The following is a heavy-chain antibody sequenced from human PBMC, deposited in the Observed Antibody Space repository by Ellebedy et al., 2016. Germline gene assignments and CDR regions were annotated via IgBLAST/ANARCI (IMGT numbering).Heavy chain of an antibody. CDR3: ARGIAARRVYGMDV. CDR1: GGSFSGYY. V-gene: IGHV4-34*01. CDR2: INHSGST. D-gene: IGHD6-6*01. J-gene: IGHJ6*02. Sequence: SETLSLTCAVYGGSFSGYYWSWIRQPPGKGLEWIGEINHSGSTNYNPSLKSRVTISVDTSKNQFSLKLSSVTAADTAVYYCARGIAARRVYGMDVWGQGTTVTVSS.